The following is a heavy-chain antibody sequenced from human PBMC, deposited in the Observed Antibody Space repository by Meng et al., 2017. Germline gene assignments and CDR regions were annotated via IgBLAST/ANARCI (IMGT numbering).Heavy chain of an antibody. J-gene: IGHJ4*02. D-gene: IGHD2-15*01. Sequence: GDGVKMPGALVKVPCKAPGYTFTGYYMNWGRQAPGQGLEWMGRINPNSGGTNYAQKFQGRVTMTRDTSISTAYMELSRLRSDDTAVYYCARDYREYCSGGSCYYFDYWGQGTLVTVSS. CDR2: INPNSGGT. CDR1: GYTFTGYY. V-gene: IGHV1-2*06. CDR3: ARDYREYCSGGSCYYFDY.